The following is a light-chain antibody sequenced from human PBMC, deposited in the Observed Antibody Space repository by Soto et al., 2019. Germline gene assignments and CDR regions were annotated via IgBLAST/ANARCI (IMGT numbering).Light chain of an antibody. J-gene: IGKJ1*01. Sequence: PGDIVPLSWRAIQSVGSSSFFAWYQLKPGQAPRLLIHGAFIRAAGVPARFSGSRSGPDFTLTISSLQPEDFAIYYCQQSYSSPPTFGQGTKVDIK. CDR1: QSVGSSSF. V-gene: IGKV3D-7*01. CDR2: GAF. CDR3: QQSYSSPPT.